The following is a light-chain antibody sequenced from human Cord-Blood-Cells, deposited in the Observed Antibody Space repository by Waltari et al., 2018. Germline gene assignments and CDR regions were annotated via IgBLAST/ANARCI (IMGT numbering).Light chain of an antibody. CDR3: AAWDDSLSGPV. Sequence: QSVLTQPPSASGTPRQRVTISCSGSSSNIGSNYLYWYQQPPGTAPKLLSYRNNQRPSGVPDRFSGSKSGTSASLAISGLRSEDEADYYCAAWDDSLSGPVFGGGTKLTVL. CDR1: SSNIGSNY. V-gene: IGLV1-47*01. J-gene: IGLJ3*02. CDR2: RNN.